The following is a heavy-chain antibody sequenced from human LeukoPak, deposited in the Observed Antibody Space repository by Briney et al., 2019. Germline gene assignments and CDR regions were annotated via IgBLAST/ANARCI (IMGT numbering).Heavy chain of an antibody. CDR2: INHSEST. CDR3: ARGQGDFWSGYYYYYYGMDV. Sequence: SETLSLTCAVYGGSFSGYYWSWIRQPPGKGLEWIGEINHSESTNYNPSLKSRVTISVDTSKNQFSLKLSSVTAADTAVYYCARGQGDFWSGYYYYYYGMDVWGQGTTVTVSS. D-gene: IGHD3-3*01. V-gene: IGHV4-34*01. J-gene: IGHJ6*02. CDR1: GGSFSGYY.